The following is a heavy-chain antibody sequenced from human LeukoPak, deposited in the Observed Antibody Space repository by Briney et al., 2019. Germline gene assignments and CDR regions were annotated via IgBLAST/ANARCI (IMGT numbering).Heavy chain of an antibody. CDR2: IYPGDSDT. J-gene: IGHJ4*02. CDR3: ARSPVLGYSYGHADY. Sequence: GESLKISCKGSGYSFASYWIGWVRQMPGKGLEWMGIIYPGDSDTRYSPSFQGQVTISADKSIYTAYLQWSSLKASDTAMYYCARSPVLGYSYGHADYWGQGTLVTVSS. CDR1: GYSFASYW. D-gene: IGHD5-18*01. V-gene: IGHV5-51*01.